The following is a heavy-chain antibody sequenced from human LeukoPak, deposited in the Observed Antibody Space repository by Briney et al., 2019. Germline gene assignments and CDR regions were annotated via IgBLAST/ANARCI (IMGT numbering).Heavy chain of an antibody. CDR2: IYTSGST. CDR3: ARGLVFSVYGRSSYYYGMDV. CDR1: GGSISSYY. J-gene: IGHJ6*02. Sequence: PSETLSLTCTVSGGSISSYYWSWIRQPAGKGLEWIGRIYTSGSTNYNPSLRSRVTMSVDTSKSQFSLKLSSVTAADTAVYYCARGLVFSVYGRSSYYYGMDVWGQGTTVTVSS. V-gene: IGHV4-4*07. D-gene: IGHD2-8*01.